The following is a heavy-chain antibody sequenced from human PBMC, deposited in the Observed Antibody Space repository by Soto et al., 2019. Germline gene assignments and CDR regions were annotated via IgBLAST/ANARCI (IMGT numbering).Heavy chain of an antibody. CDR1: GQTFNRYW. D-gene: IGHD2-15*01. J-gene: IGHJ6*01. V-gene: IGHV3-7*03. CDR2: IKQDGSEE. Sequence: DVQLAESGGGLVQPGGSLRLSCVASGQTFNRYWMSWVRQAPGKGLEWVANIKQDGSEEYYVDSVKGRFTISRDDAKKSLYLQMFSLRAEDTAIYYSVSTQFESWSFTCYGMDVW. CDR3: VSTQFESWSFTCYGMDV.